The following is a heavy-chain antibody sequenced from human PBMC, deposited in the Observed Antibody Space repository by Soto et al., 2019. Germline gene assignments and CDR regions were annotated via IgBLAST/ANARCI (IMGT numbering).Heavy chain of an antibody. CDR1: GYTFTSNY. J-gene: IGHJ3*02. V-gene: IGHV1-69*02. Sequence: SVKVACKASGYTFTSNYMHWVLQAPGQGLEWMGRIIPILGIANYAQKFQGRVTITADKSTSTAYMELSSLRSDDTALYYCARPVTSPDHLDIWGQGTMVTVSS. CDR3: ARPVTSPDHLDI. D-gene: IGHD4-4*01. CDR2: IIPILGIA.